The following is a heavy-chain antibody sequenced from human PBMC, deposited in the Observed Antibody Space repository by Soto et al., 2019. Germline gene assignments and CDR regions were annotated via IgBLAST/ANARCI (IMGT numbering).Heavy chain of an antibody. V-gene: IGHV3-23*01. CDR2: ISGSGGST. D-gene: IGHD4-17*01. CDR3: AKDFFAARGDDGDYLYFDY. Sequence: EVQLLESGGGLVQPGGSLRLSCAASGFTFSSYAMSWVRQAPGKGLEWVSAISGSGGSTYYADSVKGRFTISRDNSKNTLYLQMNSLRAEDTAVYYCAKDFFAARGDDGDYLYFDYWGQGTLVTVSS. CDR1: GFTFSSYA. J-gene: IGHJ4*02.